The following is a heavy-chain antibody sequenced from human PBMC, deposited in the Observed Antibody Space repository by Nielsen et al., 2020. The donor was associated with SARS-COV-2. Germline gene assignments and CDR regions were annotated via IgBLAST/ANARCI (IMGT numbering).Heavy chain of an antibody. CDR2: IYPGDSEG. CDR1: GYSFTSYW. V-gene: IGHV5-51*01. D-gene: IGHD6-19*01. Sequence: KVSCKGSGYSFTSYWISWVRQMPGKGLEWMGIIYPGDSEGRYTPSFQGQVTISADKSISTAYLQWGSLKASDTATYYCARRGTVAGPSGFDVWGQGTTVTVSS. J-gene: IGHJ6*02. CDR3: ARRGTVAGPSGFDV.